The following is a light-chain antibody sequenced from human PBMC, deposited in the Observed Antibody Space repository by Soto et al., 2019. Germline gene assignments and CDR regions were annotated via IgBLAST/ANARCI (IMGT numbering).Light chain of an antibody. V-gene: IGKV1-9*01. J-gene: IGKJ4*01. CDR2: AAS. Sequence: IQLTQSPSSLSASVGDRVTITCRASQDIAIYLAWYQQKPGEAPRLLIYAASTLHGGVPSRFSGSGSGTDFALTITSLQAEDFATYYCQHLRSYPSPFGGGIKVDI. CDR1: QDIAIY. CDR3: QHLRSYPSP.